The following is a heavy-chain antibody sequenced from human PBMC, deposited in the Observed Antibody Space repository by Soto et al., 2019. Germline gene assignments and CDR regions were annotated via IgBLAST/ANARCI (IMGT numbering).Heavy chain of an antibody. Sequence: KLSETLSLTCAVSGFSIRSGYFWGCIRQPPGKGPEWLGSIYHSGTTYYNPSVKGRVTISVDTSKNQFSLKMSSVTAADTAVYYCARDSSGYYWFDPWGQGTLVTVSS. CDR2: IYHSGTT. V-gene: IGHV4-38-2*02. CDR3: ARDSSGYYWFDP. CDR1: GFSIRSGYF. J-gene: IGHJ5*02. D-gene: IGHD3-22*01.